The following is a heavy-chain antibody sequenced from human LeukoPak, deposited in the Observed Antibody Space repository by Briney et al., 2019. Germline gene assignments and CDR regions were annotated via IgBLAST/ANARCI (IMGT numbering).Heavy chain of an antibody. CDR3: ARVYAHVLLWFGEQHNWFDP. D-gene: IGHD3-10*01. CDR2: ISAYNGNT. J-gene: IGHJ5*02. V-gene: IGHV1-18*01. CDR1: GYTFTSYG. Sequence: GASVKVSCKASGYTFTSYGISWVRQAPGQGLERMGWISAYNGNTNYAQKLQGRVTMTTDTSTSTAYMELRSLRSDDTAVYYCARVYAHVLLWFGEQHNWFDPWGQGTLVTVSS.